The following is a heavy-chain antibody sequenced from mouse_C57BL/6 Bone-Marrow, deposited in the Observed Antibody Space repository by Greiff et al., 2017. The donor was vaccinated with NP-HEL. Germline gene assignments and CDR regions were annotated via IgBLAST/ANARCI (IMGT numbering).Heavy chain of an antibody. V-gene: IGHV1-80*01. D-gene: IGHD1-1*01. CDR1: GYAFSSYW. J-gene: IGHJ3*01. CDR2: IYPGDGDT. CDR3: ARWGYYGSWAY. Sequence: QVQLKQSGAELVKPGASVKISCKASGYAFSSYWMNWVKQRPGKGLEWIGQIYPGDGDTNYNGKFKGKATLTADKSSSTAYMQLSSLTSEDSAVYFWARWGYYGSWAYGGQGTLVTASA.